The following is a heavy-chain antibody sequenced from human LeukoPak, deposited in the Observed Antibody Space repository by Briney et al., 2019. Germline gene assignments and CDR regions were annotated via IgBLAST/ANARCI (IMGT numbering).Heavy chain of an antibody. CDR2: FDPEDGET. Sequence: ASVKVSCKVSGYTLTELSMHWARQAPGKGLEWMGGFDPEDGETIYAQKFQGRVTMTEDTSTDTAYMELSSLRSEDTAVYYCATIHAWELLRAFDIWGQGTMVTVSS. CDR3: ATIHAWELLRAFDI. CDR1: GYTLTELS. J-gene: IGHJ3*02. D-gene: IGHD1-26*01. V-gene: IGHV1-24*01.